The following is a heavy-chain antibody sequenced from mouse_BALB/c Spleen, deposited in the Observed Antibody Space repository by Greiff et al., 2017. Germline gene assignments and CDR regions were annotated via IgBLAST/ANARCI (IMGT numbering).Heavy chain of an antibody. CDR1: GFNIKDYY. CDR3: ARFDGWFAY. D-gene: IGHD2-3*01. Sequence: DVQLQESGAELVRPGALVKLSCKASGFNIKDYYMHWVKQRPEQGLEWIGWIDPENGNTIYDPKFQGKASITADTSSNTAYLQLSSLTSEDTAVYYCARFDGWFAYWGQGTLVTVSA. V-gene: IGHV14-1*02. J-gene: IGHJ3*01. CDR2: IDPENGNT.